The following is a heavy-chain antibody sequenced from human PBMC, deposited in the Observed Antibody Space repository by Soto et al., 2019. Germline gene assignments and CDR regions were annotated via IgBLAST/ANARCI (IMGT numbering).Heavy chain of an antibody. D-gene: IGHD4-4*01. J-gene: IGHJ4*02. CDR1: GFSFSSCS. Sequence: PGGSLRLSCAASGFSFSSCSMSWIRQAPGKGLEWLAHIHENGHFKFYVDSVKGRFTISRDDALNSLYLQMNSLRAEDTAMYYCARDEGVPINYRFDYWGQGTLVTVSS. CDR2: IHENGHFK. CDR3: ARDEGVPINYRFDY. V-gene: IGHV3-7*03.